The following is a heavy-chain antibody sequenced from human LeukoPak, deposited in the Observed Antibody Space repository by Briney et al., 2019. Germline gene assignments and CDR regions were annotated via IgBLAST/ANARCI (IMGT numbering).Heavy chain of an antibody. J-gene: IGHJ4*02. CDR1: GYSISSGYY. D-gene: IGHD6-13*01. CDR2: ISHSGST. CDR3: ARCERAAQPPFDY. Sequence: SETLSLTCAVSGYSISSGYYWGWIRQPPGKGLEWIGSISHSGSTYYNPSLKSRVTISVDTSKNQFSLRLSSVTAADTAVYYCARCERAAQPPFDYWGQGTLVTVSS. V-gene: IGHV4-38-2*01.